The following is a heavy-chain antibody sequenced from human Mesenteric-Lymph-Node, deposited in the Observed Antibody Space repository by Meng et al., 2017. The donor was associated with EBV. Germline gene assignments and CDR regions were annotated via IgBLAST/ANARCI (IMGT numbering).Heavy chain of an antibody. CDR3: ARDSGNFSPDS. CDR2: INHSGIT. Sequence: QVQLHQWGAGLLKPSETLSLTCTVYGGSFGDYYLAWIRQSPGKGLEWIAEINHSGITNYNPSLRSRVILSVDTSRNQISLELTSVTAADTAVYFCARDSGNFSPDSWGQGSLVTVSS. D-gene: IGHD1-26*01. J-gene: IGHJ4*02. CDR1: GGSFGDYY. V-gene: IGHV4-34*01.